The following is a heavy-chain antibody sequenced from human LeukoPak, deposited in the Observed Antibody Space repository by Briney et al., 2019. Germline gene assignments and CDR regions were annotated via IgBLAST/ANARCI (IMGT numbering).Heavy chain of an antibody. D-gene: IGHD1-1*01. CDR2: TNYSGST. J-gene: IGHJ3*02. V-gene: IGHV4-59*01. CDR3: ARDPLSTNDFDI. Sequence: SETLSLTCTVSGGSITNSYWNWIRQSPGKGLEWIGYTNYSGSTNYNPSPKSRVTISVDTSKNQFSLKLSSVTAADTAVYFCARDPLSTNDFDIWGQGTMVTVSS. CDR1: GGSITNSY.